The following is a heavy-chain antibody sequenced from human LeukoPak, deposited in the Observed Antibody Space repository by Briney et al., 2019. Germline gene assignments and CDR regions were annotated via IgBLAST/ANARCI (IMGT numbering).Heavy chain of an antibody. CDR3: ARGFWGFTPVFDI. CDR2: INHSGST. D-gene: IGHD3-16*01. CDR1: GGSFSGYY. V-gene: IGHV4-34*01. Sequence: PSETLSLTCAVYGGSFSGYYWSWIRQPPGKGLEWIGEINHSGSTNYNPSLKSRVTISVDTSKNQFSLKLSSVTAADTAVYYCARGFWGFTPVFDIWGKGKMVTVFS. J-gene: IGHJ3*02.